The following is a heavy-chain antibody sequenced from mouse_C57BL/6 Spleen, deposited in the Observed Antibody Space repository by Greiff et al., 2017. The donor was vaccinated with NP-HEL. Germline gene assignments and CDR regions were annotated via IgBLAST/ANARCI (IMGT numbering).Heavy chain of an antibody. Sequence: QVQLQQSGAELVKPGASVKISCKASGYAFSSYWMNWVKQRPGKGLEWIGQIYPGDGDTNYNGKFKGKATLTADKSSSTAYMQLSSLTSEDSAVYFCARGTTVACMDYWGQGTSVTVSS. D-gene: IGHD1-1*01. CDR3: ARGTTVACMDY. V-gene: IGHV1-80*01. CDR1: GYAFSSYW. J-gene: IGHJ4*01. CDR2: IYPGDGDT.